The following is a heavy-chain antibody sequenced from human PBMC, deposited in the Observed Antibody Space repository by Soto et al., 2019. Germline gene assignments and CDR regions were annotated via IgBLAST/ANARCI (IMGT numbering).Heavy chain of an antibody. D-gene: IGHD3-16*01. V-gene: IGHV4-34*01. CDR1: GGSFSGYY. CDR2: INHSGST. CDR3: ARRLNASRKFSHFDY. J-gene: IGHJ4*02. Sequence: SETLSLTCAVYGGSFSGYYWSWIRQPPGKGLEWIGEINHSGSTNYNPSLKSRVTISVDTSKNQLSLKLSSVTAADTAVYYCARRLNASRKFSHFDYWGQGTLVTSPQ.